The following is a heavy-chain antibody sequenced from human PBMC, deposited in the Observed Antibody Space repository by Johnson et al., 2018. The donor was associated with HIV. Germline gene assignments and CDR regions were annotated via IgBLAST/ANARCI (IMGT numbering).Heavy chain of an antibody. CDR2: ISYDGSNK. V-gene: IGHV3-30-3*01. CDR3: TTVDCGGDCYSGHAFDI. CDR1: GFPFSSYA. J-gene: IGHJ3*02. D-gene: IGHD2-21*01. Sequence: MLLVESGGGVVQPGRSLRLSCAASGFPFSSYAMHWVRQAPGKGLEWVAVISYDGSNKYYADSVKGRFTISRDNSKNTLYLQMNSLKTEDTAVYYCTTVDCGGDCYSGHAFDIWGQGTMVTVSS.